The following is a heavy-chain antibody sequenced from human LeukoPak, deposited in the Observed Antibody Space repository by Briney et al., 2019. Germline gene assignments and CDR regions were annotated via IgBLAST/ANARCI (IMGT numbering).Heavy chain of an antibody. CDR1: GYTFTGYY. D-gene: IGHD2-2*01. V-gene: IGHV1-2*04. Sequence: ASVKVSCKASGYTFTGYYMHWVRQAPGQGLEWMGWINPNSGGTNYAQKFQGWVTMTRDTSISTAYMELSRLRSEDTAVYYCARWGGTEDIVVVPAAKRALDYWGQGTLVTVSS. CDR2: INPNSGGT. J-gene: IGHJ4*02. CDR3: ARWGGTEDIVVVPAAKRALDY.